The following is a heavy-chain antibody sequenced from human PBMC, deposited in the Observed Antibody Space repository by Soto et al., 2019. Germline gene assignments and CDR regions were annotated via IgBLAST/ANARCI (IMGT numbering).Heavy chain of an antibody. J-gene: IGHJ6*02. CDR3: ARTTVTTGFYYGMDL. D-gene: IGHD4-17*01. Sequence: GGSLRLSCAASGFRFDDYAMHWVRQAPGKGLEWVSGISWSSGSIGYAASVKGRFTISRDNDGNSLFLQMNGLRSDDTALYYCARTTVTTGFYYGMDLWGQGTMVTVSS. CDR2: ISWSSGSI. CDR1: GFRFDDYA. V-gene: IGHV3-9*01.